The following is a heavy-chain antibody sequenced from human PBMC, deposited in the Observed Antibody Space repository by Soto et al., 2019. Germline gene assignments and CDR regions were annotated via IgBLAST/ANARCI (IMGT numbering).Heavy chain of an antibody. V-gene: IGHV1-69*13. CDR3: ARGTIAVADDYYYGMDV. Sequence: GASVKVSCKASGGTFSSYAISWVRQAPGQGLEWMGGIIPIFGTANYAQKFQGRVTITADESTSTAYMELSSLRSEDTAVYYCARGTIAVADDYYYGMDVWGQGTTVTVSS. J-gene: IGHJ6*02. D-gene: IGHD6-19*01. CDR1: GGTFSSYA. CDR2: IIPIFGTA.